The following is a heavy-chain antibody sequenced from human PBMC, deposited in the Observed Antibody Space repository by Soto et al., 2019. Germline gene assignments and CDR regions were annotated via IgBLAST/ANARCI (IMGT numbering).Heavy chain of an antibody. V-gene: IGHV3-21*01. CDR1: GFAFSTYS. CDR2: FTSRDYI. D-gene: IGHD6-6*01. CDR3: TTDQGSSNFYFYYGMDV. Sequence: GGSLRLSCAASGFAFSTYSMNWVRQAPGKGLEWVSSFTSRDYIYYAGSVRGRFTISSDNAKNSLSLQMNSLTAEDTAVYYCTTDQGSSNFYFYYGMDVWGQGTTVTVSS. J-gene: IGHJ6*02.